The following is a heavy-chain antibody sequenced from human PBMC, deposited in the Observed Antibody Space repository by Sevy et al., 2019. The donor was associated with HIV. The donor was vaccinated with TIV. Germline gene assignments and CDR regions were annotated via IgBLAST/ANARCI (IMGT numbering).Heavy chain of an antibody. CDR1: GFTFSSYW. CDR2: IKQDGSEK. J-gene: IGHJ4*02. D-gene: IGHD3-16*01. CDR3: AREGGDYFWGSYGDY. V-gene: IGHV3-7*03. Sequence: GGSLRLSCAASGFTFSSYWMSWVRQAPGKGLEWVANIKQDGSEKYYVDSVKGRFTISRDNAKNSLYLQMNSLRAEDTAVYYCAREGGDYFWGSYGDYWGQGTLVTVSS.